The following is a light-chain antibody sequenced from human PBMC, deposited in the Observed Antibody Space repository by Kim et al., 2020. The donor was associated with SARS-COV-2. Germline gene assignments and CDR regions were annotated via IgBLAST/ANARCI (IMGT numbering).Light chain of an antibody. CDR2: DVS. J-gene: IGLJ1*01. CDR1: RTDVGAYKY. Sequence: ALTQPAAVSGSAGQSITISCTGTRTDVGAYKYVSWYQQHPGKAPQLILFDVSNRPSGVSSRFSGSKSGNTASLTISGLQAEDEADYYCNSFTTSQSTVFGSGTKVTVL. V-gene: IGLV2-14*03. CDR3: NSFTTSQSTV.